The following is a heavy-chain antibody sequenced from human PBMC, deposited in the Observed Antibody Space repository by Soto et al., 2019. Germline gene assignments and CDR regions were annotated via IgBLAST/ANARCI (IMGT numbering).Heavy chain of an antibody. CDR1: GFNFSFFW. J-gene: IGHJ5*02. V-gene: IGHV3-74*01. CDR2: INGDGSTT. D-gene: IGHD2-21*01. CDR3: VRDSPTNLEDADTVASWFDP. Sequence: EALLVESGGCLVQPGGSLRLSCAASGFNFSFFWMHWVRQAPGKGLVWVSRINGDGSTTDYADSVKGRFTISRDNAKNTLLLQMDSLRIEDTAVYYCVRDSPTNLEDADTVASWFDPWGQGTLVTVSS.